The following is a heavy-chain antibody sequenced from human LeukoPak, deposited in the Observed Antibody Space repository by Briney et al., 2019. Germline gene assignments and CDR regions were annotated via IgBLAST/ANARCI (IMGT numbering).Heavy chain of an antibody. CDR2: IIPMFGIT. Sequence: SVKVSCRTSGGTFSNYGFSWVRQAPGQGPEWMGRIIPMFGITNYAQKFQGRVTITADKSTSTAYMEVSSLRSEDTAAYYCARVVQRDAHYYYHAMDVWGQGTTVAVSS. D-gene: IGHD2-2*01. V-gene: IGHV1-69*04. J-gene: IGHJ6*02. CDR1: GGTFSNYG. CDR3: ARVVQRDAHYYYHAMDV.